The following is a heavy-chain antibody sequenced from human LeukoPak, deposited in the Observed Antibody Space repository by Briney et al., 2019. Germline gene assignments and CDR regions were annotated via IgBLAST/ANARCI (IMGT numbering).Heavy chain of an antibody. CDR3: ARDHRGAKGVVTRTDY. J-gene: IGHJ4*02. D-gene: IGHD3-3*01. Sequence: GASVKVSCKASGGTFSSYAISWVRQAPGQGLEWMGRIIPILGIANYAQKFQGRVTITADKSTSTAYMELSSLRSEDTAVYYCARDHRGAKGVVTRTDYWGQGTLVTVSS. V-gene: IGHV1-69*04. CDR2: IIPILGIA. CDR1: GGTFSSYA.